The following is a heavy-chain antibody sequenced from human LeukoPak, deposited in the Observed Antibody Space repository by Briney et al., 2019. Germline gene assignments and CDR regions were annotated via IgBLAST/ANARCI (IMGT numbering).Heavy chain of an antibody. Sequence: SVKVSCKASGGTFSSYAISWVRQAPGQGLEWMGGIFPIFGTANYAQKFQGRVTITTDESTSTAYMELSSLRSEDTAVYYCARLADYYDSSGYSNDAFAIWGQGTMVTVSS. CDR1: GGTFSSYA. CDR2: IFPIFGTA. J-gene: IGHJ3*02. D-gene: IGHD3-22*01. V-gene: IGHV1-69*05. CDR3: ARLADYYDSSGYSNDAFAI.